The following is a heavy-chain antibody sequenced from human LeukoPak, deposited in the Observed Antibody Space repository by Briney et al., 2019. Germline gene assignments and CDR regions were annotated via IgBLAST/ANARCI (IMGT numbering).Heavy chain of an antibody. CDR1: GFTFSSYW. J-gene: IGHJ4*02. D-gene: IGHD5-18*01. CDR2: IKQDGSEK. Sequence: GGSLRLSCAASGFTFSSYWMSWVRQAPGKGLEWVANIKQDGSEKYYVDSVKGRFTISRDNAKNSLYLQMNSLRAEDTAVYYCARGLSAAMVPFDYWGQGTLVAVSS. V-gene: IGHV3-7*01. CDR3: ARGLSAAMVPFDY.